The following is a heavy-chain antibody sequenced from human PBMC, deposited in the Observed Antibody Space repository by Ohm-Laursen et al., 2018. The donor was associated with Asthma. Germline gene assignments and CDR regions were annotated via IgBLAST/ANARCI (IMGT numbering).Heavy chain of an antibody. Sequence: SLRLSCTAPGFTFSRYAISWVRQAPGKGLEWVSTISDSGGSTYYADSVKGRFTIPRDNTKNTLYLQMNSLRAEDTAVYYCAKGDSSSWYEMDVWGQGTTVTVSS. CDR3: AKGDSSSWYEMDV. J-gene: IGHJ6*02. D-gene: IGHD6-13*01. V-gene: IGHV3-23*01. CDR1: GFTFSRYA. CDR2: ISDSGGST.